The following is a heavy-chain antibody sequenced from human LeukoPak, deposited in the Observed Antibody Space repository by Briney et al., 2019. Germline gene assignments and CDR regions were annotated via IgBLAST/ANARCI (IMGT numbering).Heavy chain of an antibody. D-gene: IGHD4-17*01. J-gene: IGHJ6*02. CDR1: GFTFSNYA. CDR2: ISGSGGST. V-gene: IGHV3-23*01. CDR3: ARTTVTDYYFYYAMDV. Sequence: GGSLRLSCAAAGFTFSNYAMSWVRQAPGKGLEWVSTISGSGGSTSYADSVKGRLTISRDNSKNTLFLQMISPRAEDTTVYFCARTTVTDYYFYYAMDVWGQGTTVTVSS.